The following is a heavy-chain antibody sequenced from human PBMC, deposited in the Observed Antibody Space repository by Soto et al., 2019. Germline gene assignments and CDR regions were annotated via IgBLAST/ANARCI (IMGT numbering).Heavy chain of an antibody. Sequence: QVTLKESGPVLVKPTETLTLTCTVSGFSLSNARMGVSWIRQPPGKALEWLAHIFSNDEKSYSTSLKSRLTISKDTSQSQVVLTMTNMDPVDTATYYCARIGGSYAAELDYYYYGMDVWGQGTTVTVSS. CDR3: ARIGGSYAAELDYYYYGMDV. CDR1: GFSLSNARMG. V-gene: IGHV2-26*01. CDR2: IFSNDEK. D-gene: IGHD3-16*01. J-gene: IGHJ6*02.